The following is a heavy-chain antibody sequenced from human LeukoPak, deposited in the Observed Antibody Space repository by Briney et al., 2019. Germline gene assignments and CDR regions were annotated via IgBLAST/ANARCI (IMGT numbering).Heavy chain of an antibody. J-gene: IGHJ4*02. CDR2: ISSSGTTI. V-gene: IGHV3-48*03. Sequence: AGGSLRLSCVGSGLTFSSYEMSWVRQAPGEGLAWVSYISSSGTTILYADSVKGRFTISRDNAKNSLYLQMNSLRVEDTAIYYCVRDGSYSDYWGQGTLVTVSS. D-gene: IGHD1-26*01. CDR3: VRDGSYSDY. CDR1: GLTFSSYE.